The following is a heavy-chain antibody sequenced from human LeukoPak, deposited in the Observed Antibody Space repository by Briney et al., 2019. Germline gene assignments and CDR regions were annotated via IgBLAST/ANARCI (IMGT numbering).Heavy chain of an antibody. D-gene: IGHD3-10*01. J-gene: IGHJ4*02. CDR1: GGSISSNDYY. Sequence: SETLSLTCTVSGGSISSNDYYWGWIRQPPGRGLEWIGNIYYSGSTFYNPSLKSRVTISVDTSKNQFSLKLNSVTAADTAVYYCARFMVRGLIVDYWGQGTLVTVSS. CDR2: IYYSGST. V-gene: IGHV4-39*01. CDR3: ARFMVRGLIVDY.